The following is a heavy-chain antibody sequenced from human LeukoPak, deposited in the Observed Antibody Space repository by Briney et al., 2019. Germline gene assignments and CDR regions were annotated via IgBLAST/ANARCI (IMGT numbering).Heavy chain of an antibody. CDR2: IYYSGST. Sequence: SETLSLTCTVSGGSISSSSYYWGWIRQPPGKGLEWIGSIYYSGSTYYNPSLKSRVTISVDTSKNQFSLKLSSVTAADTAVYYCARFFTWNYYDSSGYPPWGQGTLVTVSS. J-gene: IGHJ5*02. CDR1: GGSISSSSYY. D-gene: IGHD3-22*01. CDR3: ARFFTWNYYDSSGYPP. V-gene: IGHV4-39*07.